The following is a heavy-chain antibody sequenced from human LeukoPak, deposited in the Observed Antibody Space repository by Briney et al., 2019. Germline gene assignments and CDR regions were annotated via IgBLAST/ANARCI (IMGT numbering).Heavy chain of an antibody. J-gene: IGHJ4*02. CDR1: GFTFSSYW. CDR3: AKTAEQWLAGGDYFDY. V-gene: IGHV3-48*01. Sequence: GGSLRLSCAASGFTFSSYWMNWVRQAPGKGLEWVSYISSSSSTIYYADSVKGRFTISRDNAKNSLYLQINSLRAEDTAVYYCAKTAEQWLAGGDYFDYWGQGTLVTVSS. CDR2: ISSSSSTI. D-gene: IGHD6-19*01.